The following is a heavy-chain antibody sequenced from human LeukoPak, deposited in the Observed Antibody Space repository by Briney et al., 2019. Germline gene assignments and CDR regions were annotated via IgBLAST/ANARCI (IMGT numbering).Heavy chain of an antibody. CDR2: ISSSGSTT. V-gene: IGHV3-48*03. CDR3: ARDPRVSGSGGSSRFFDS. J-gene: IGHJ4*02. D-gene: IGHD6-13*01. Sequence: GGSLRLSCAASGFTFTSYEMNWVRQAPGKGLEWVSYISSSGSTTYYADSVKGRFTISRDNTKYSLYLQMNSLRAEDTAVYYCARDPRVSGSGGSSRFFDSWGQGTLVTVSS. CDR1: GFTFTSYE.